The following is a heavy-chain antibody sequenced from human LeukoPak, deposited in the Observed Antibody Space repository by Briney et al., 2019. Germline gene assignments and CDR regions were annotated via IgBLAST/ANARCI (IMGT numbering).Heavy chain of an antibody. J-gene: IGHJ5*02. CDR3: ASQLVAALWFDP. V-gene: IGHV1-69*13. D-gene: IGHD2-2*01. Sequence: SLKLSCTASRGTSTTYAISWVPQSPGQGLKWMGRIIPIFGTANYVQQFHGRVTITQDESTRTAYMELSSLRSEHTAVYYCASQLVAALWFDPWGQGTLVTVSS. CDR2: IIPIFGTA. CDR1: RGTSTTYA.